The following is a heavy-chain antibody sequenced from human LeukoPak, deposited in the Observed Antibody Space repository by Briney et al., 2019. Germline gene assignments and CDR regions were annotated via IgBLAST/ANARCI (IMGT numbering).Heavy chain of an antibody. Sequence: PGGSLRLSCAASGFAFSSYGMHWVRQAPGKGLEWVAVIWYDGSNKYYADSVKGRFTISRDNSKNTLYLQMNSLRAEDTAVYYCAKGSSSWDARLLDYWGQGTLVTVSS. J-gene: IGHJ4*02. V-gene: IGHV3-33*06. CDR3: AKGSSSWDARLLDY. CDR2: IWYDGSNK. CDR1: GFAFSSYG. D-gene: IGHD6-13*01.